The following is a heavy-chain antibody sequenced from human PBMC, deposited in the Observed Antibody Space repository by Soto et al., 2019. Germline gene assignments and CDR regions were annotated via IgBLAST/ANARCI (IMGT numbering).Heavy chain of an antibody. V-gene: IGHV3-30*03. CDR3: ARCVGGSMYDNSGNYDS. Sequence: QVQLVASGGGVVQPGRSLRLTCASSGFTFSSNGMHWVRQAPGKGLEWVALVAYDGSKTYYGDSVRGRFTISRDNSENTLSLQMNSLRAEDTAVSYCARCVGGSMYDNSGNYDSWGKGTLGTVSS. CDR2: VAYDGSKT. J-gene: IGHJ5*01. D-gene: IGHD3-22*01. CDR1: GFTFSSNG.